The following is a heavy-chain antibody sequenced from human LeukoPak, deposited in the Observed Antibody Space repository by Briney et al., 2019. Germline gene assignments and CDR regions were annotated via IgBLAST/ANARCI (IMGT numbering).Heavy chain of an antibody. V-gene: IGHV3-23*01. CDR3: AKGLGDSCYSALDY. CDR2: IIISGTIT. J-gene: IGHJ4*02. Sequence: GGSLRLSCAASGFTFSSYAMSWVRQAPGKGLEWVSGIIISGTITYYADFVKGRITISRDNSKNTLYVQMNRLRAEDTAVYYCAKGLGDSCYSALDYWGQGTLVTVSS. CDR1: GFTFSSYA. D-gene: IGHD2-15*01.